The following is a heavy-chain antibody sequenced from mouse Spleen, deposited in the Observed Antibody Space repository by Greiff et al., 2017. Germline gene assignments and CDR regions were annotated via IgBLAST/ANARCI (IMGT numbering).Heavy chain of an antibody. Sequence: VQLQQPGAELVKPGASVKMSCKASGYTFTSYWITWVKQRPGQGLEWIGDIYPGSGSTNYNEKFKSKATLTVDTSSSTAYMQLSSLTSEDSAVYYCARPITTARYWYFDVWGAGTTVTVSS. J-gene: IGHJ1*01. CDR2: IYPGSGST. V-gene: IGHV1-55*01. CDR1: GYTFTSYW. D-gene: IGHD1-2*01. CDR3: ARPITTARYWYFDV.